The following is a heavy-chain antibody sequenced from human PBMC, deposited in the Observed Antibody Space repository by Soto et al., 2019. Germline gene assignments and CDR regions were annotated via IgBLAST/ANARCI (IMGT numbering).Heavy chain of an antibody. D-gene: IGHD2-15*01. V-gene: IGHV1-18*01. CDR1: GYTFSSYD. CDR3: ASEDRYYGMDV. J-gene: IGHJ6*02. CDR2: ISPYNGNT. Sequence: QGQLVQSGAEVKKPGASVKVSCKTAGYTFSSYDIGWVRQAPGQGLEWMGWISPYNGNTNYAQKFQGRVTMTTDISTKTAYMELRSLRSDDTAVYYCASEDRYYGMDVWGQGTKVTVSS.